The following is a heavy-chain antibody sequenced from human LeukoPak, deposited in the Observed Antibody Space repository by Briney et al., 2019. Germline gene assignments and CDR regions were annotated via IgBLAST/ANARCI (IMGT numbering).Heavy chain of an antibody. CDR2: IYSSGSA. CDR1: SDSMTYIF. J-gene: IGHJ6*03. D-gene: IGHD4-17*01. Sequence: SETLSLTGNFSSDSMTYIFWSWIRQPAGKGLEWIGRIYSSGSAHYNPSLKSRVTMSMDTSKNQFSLKLSSVSAADTAVYYCARESMYDYRDGSSFFYYLDVWGQGTTVTVSS. V-gene: IGHV4-4*07. CDR3: ARESMYDYRDGSSFFYYLDV.